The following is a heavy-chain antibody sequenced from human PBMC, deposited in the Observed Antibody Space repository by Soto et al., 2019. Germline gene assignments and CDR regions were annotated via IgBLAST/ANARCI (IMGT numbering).Heavy chain of an antibody. CDR3: ARAWDPVVDLMDV. CDR2: ISSSSSYI. J-gene: IGHJ6*04. V-gene: IGHV3-21*01. CDR1: GFTFSSYS. D-gene: IGHD1-26*01. Sequence: GGSLRLSCAASGFTFSSYSMNWVRQAPGKGLEWVSSISSSSSYIYYADSVKGRFTISRDNAKNSLYLQMNSLRAEDTAVYYCARAWDPVVDLMDVWGKGTTVTVSS.